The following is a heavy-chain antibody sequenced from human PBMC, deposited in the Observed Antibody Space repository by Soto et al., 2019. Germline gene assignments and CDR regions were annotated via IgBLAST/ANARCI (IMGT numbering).Heavy chain of an antibody. Sequence: SETLSLTCTVSGGSISSGGYYWSWIRQHPGKGLEWIGYIYYSGSTYYNPSLKSRVTISVDTSKNQISLKLSSVTAADTAVYYFARSYCTNGVCYYYYGMDVWGQGTTVTVSS. CDR3: ARSYCTNGVCYYYYGMDV. J-gene: IGHJ6*02. CDR1: GGSISSGGYY. V-gene: IGHV4-31*03. CDR2: IYYSGST. D-gene: IGHD2-8*01.